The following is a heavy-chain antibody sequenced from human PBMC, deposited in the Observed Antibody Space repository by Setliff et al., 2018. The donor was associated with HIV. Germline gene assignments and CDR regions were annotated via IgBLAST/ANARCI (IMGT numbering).Heavy chain of an antibody. CDR1: GGSISSGSYY. Sequence: SETLSLTCTVSGGSISSGSYYWSWIRQPAGKGLEWIGHIYTSGTTNYNPSLKSRVTISLDTSKNQFSLKLRSVTAADTAVYYCVSGPLSGYGYYFDYWGQGTLVTVSS. J-gene: IGHJ4*02. CDR3: VSGPLSGYGYYFDY. D-gene: IGHD3-3*01. CDR2: IYTSGTT. V-gene: IGHV4-61*09.